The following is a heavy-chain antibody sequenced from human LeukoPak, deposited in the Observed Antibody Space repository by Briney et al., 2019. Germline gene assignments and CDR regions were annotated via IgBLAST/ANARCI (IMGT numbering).Heavy chain of an antibody. J-gene: IGHJ4*02. V-gene: IGHV4-34*01. CDR1: GGSFSGYY. CDR2: IDPSGST. D-gene: IGHD3-16*01. Sequence: SETLSLTCVVYGGSFSGYYWSWIRHRPGKGMGWIGQIDPSGSTKYNPSLKSRVTISGDTSNNEFSLKLSSVSAADTAVYYCARHGGYYFDYWGQGSLVTVSS. CDR3: ARHGGYYFDY.